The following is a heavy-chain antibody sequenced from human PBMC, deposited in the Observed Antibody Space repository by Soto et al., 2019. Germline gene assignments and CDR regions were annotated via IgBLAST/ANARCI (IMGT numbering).Heavy chain of an antibody. Sequence: SETLSLTCAVYGGSFSGYYWSWIRQPPGTGLEWIGEINHSGSTNYNPSLKSRVTISVDTSKNQFSLKLSSVTAADTAVYYCARGAHCSSTSCYTRGWFDPWGQGTLVTVSS. V-gene: IGHV4-34*01. D-gene: IGHD2-2*02. J-gene: IGHJ5*02. CDR2: INHSGST. CDR1: GGSFSGYY. CDR3: ARGAHCSSTSCYTRGWFDP.